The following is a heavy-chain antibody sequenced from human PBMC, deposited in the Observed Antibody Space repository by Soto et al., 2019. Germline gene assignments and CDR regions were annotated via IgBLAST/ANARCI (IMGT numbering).Heavy chain of an antibody. D-gene: IGHD5-12*01. CDR3: ARDRIHSGYDLVYYGMDV. CDR1: GLIVSTSY. Sequence: PGGSLRLSCAASGLIVSTSYMGWVRQAPGKGLEWVSVIYSGVTTHYADSVKGRFTISRDNSKNTLYLQMNSLRAEDTAVYYCARDRIHSGYDLVYYGMDVWGQGTTVTVSS. CDR2: IYSGVTT. V-gene: IGHV3-53*05. J-gene: IGHJ6*02.